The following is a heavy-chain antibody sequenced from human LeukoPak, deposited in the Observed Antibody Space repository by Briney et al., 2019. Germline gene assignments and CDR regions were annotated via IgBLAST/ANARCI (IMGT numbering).Heavy chain of an antibody. CDR2: INNSGST. D-gene: IGHD1-26*01. V-gene: IGHV4-34*01. CDR3: ARDGGNYYYCYY. Sequence: SETLSLTRAVYGVSFSGYYWGWIPHPPGKGLEWSGEINNSGSTNYNPSLKSGDTLSLDTSKNQISLKLNSVTAADTAVYYCARDGGNYYYCYYWGQGTLVTVSS. J-gene: IGHJ4*02. CDR1: GVSFSGYY.